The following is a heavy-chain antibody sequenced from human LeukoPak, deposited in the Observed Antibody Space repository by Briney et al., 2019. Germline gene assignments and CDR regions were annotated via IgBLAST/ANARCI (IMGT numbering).Heavy chain of an antibody. Sequence: ASVKVSCKASGYTFTGYYMHWVRQAPGQVLEWMGWINPNSGGTNYAQKFQGRVTMTRDTSISTAYMELSRLRSDDTAVYYCAREGRPHYDILTGYTYYYYGMDVWGQGTTVTVSS. CDR2: INPNSGGT. V-gene: IGHV1-2*02. J-gene: IGHJ6*02. D-gene: IGHD3-9*01. CDR3: AREGRPHYDILTGYTYYYYGMDV. CDR1: GYTFTGYY.